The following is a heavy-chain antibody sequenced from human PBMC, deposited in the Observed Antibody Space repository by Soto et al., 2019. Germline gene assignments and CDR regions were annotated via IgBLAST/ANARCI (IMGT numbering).Heavy chain of an antibody. Sequence: QVQLVQSGAEVKKPGSSVKVSCKASGGTFSSYAISWVRQAPGQGLEWMGGIIPIFGTANYAQKFQGRVTITADESTSTAYMELSSVRSEDTAVYYCARVLWFGELSESGGWFDPWGQGTLVTVSS. CDR2: IIPIFGTA. CDR3: ARVLWFGELSESGGWFDP. J-gene: IGHJ5*02. CDR1: GGTFSSYA. V-gene: IGHV1-69*01. D-gene: IGHD3-10*01.